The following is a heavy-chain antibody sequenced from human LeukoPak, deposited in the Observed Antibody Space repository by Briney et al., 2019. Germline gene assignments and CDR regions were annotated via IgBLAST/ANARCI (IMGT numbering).Heavy chain of an antibody. V-gene: IGHV4-4*09. Sequence: SETLSLTCTVSGGSISSYYWSWIRQPPGKGLEWIGYIYTSGSTNYNPSLKSRVTISVDTSKNQFSLKLSSVTAADTAVYYCARGEYSSPVYDYWGQGTLVTVSS. CDR1: GGSISSYY. CDR3: ARGEYSSPVYDY. D-gene: IGHD6-13*01. J-gene: IGHJ4*02. CDR2: IYTSGST.